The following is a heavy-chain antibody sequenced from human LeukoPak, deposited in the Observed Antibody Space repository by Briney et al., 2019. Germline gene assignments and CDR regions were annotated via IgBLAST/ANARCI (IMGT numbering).Heavy chain of an antibody. Sequence: PSETLSLTCTVSGGSISASIYYWGWIRQPPGKGLEWIGSIYYRGSTYYNPSLKSRLTISVDTSKNQFSLNLNSVTAADTAVYYCARTRDFYYENAFDIWGQGTMVTASS. D-gene: IGHD3-22*01. J-gene: IGHJ3*02. CDR2: IYYRGST. CDR3: ARTRDFYYENAFDI. V-gene: IGHV4-39*01. CDR1: GGSISASIYY.